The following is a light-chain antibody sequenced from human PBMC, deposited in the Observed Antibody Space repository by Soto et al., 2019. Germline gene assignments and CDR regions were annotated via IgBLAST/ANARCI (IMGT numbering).Light chain of an antibody. Sequence: EIVMTQSPLSLPVTPGEPASISCRSSQNLLHSDGYTYLDWYLQKPGQSPQLLIYLGSYRASGVPDRFSGSGSGTDFTLNISRVEAEDVGLYYCMQALQTPYTFGQGTKLEIK. V-gene: IGKV2-28*01. CDR2: LGS. CDR1: QNLLHSDGYTY. J-gene: IGKJ2*01. CDR3: MQALQTPYT.